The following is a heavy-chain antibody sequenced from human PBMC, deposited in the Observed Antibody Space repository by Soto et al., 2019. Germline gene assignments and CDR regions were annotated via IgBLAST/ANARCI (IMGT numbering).Heavy chain of an antibody. CDR1: GYTFTNYY. Sequence: QVQLVQSGAGVKNPGASVKVSCKASGYTFTNYYIHWVRQAPGQGLEWMAIINPNGGSTNYAQEFQGRVTLARDTFTNTVYMELSSLISEDTAIYYCARGLAAGDYWGQGTLVTVSS. V-gene: IGHV1-46*01. D-gene: IGHD6-13*01. J-gene: IGHJ4*02. CDR2: INPNGGST. CDR3: ARGLAAGDY.